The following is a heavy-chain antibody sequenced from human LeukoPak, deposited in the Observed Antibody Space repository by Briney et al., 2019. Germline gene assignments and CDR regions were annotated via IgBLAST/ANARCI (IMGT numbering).Heavy chain of an antibody. D-gene: IGHD3-22*01. J-gene: IGHJ4*02. Sequence: SETLSLTCTVSGGSISNNNYSWGWIRQPPGKGLEWVGSIAYSGTTYFNPSLKSRVAISVDTSKNQFSLKLTSVTAADTAIYYCVRQWFFWGQGTLVTVSS. V-gene: IGHV4-39*01. CDR3: VRQWFF. CDR2: IAYSGTT. CDR1: GGSISNNNYS.